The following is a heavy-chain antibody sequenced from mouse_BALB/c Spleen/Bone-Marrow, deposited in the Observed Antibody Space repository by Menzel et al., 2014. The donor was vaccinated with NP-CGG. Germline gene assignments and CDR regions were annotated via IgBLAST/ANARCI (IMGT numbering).Heavy chain of an antibody. D-gene: IGHD1-1*01. CDR2: INPHSSTI. V-gene: IGHV4-1*02. CDR1: GFDFSRYW. CDR3: ARLNYYGNLFV. Sequence: EVKVEESGGGLVQPGGSLKLSCAASGFDFSRYWMSWVRQAPGKGLEWIGEINPHSSTINYTPSLKDKFIISRDNAKNTRYLQMSKVRSEDTALYYCARLNYYGNLFVWGAGTTVTVSS. J-gene: IGHJ1*01.